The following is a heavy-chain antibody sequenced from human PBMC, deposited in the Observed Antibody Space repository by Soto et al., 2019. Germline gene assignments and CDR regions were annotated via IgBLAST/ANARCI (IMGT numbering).Heavy chain of an antibody. J-gene: IGHJ4*02. CDR3: APLSLYGGYVGRFY. CDR1: GFTFSRYW. V-gene: IGHV3-7*01. Sequence: GGSLRLSCAVSGFTFSRYWMSWVRQAPGKGLEWVANINEDGSEKNYVDSVKGRFTISRDNAKNSVYLQMNSLRVEDTAVYYCAPLSLYGGYVGRFYWGQGTQVTVSS. CDR2: INEDGSEK. D-gene: IGHD4-17*01.